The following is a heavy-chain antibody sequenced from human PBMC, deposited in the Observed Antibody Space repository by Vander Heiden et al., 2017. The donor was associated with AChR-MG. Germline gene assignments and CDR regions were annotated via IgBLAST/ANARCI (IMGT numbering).Heavy chain of an antibody. J-gene: IGHJ5*02. D-gene: IGHD3-22*01. V-gene: IGHV4-34*01. Sequence: QVQLQQWGAGLLKPSETLSLTCAVYGGSFSGYYWSWIRQPPGKGLEWIGEINHSGSTNYNPSLKSRVTISVDTSKNQFSLKLSSVTAADTAVYYCARGARAIVVVMSNWFDPWGQGTLVTVSS. CDR3: ARGARAIVVVMSNWFDP. CDR1: GGSFSGYY. CDR2: INHSGST.